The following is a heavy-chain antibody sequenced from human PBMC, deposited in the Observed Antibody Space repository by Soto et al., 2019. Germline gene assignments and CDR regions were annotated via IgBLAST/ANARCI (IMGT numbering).Heavy chain of an antibody. CDR2: IYYSGST. D-gene: IGHD3-10*01. Sequence: SETLSLTCTVSGGSISSYYWSWILQPPWKGLEWIGYIYYSGSTNYNPSLKSRVTISVDTSKNQFSLKLSSVTAADTAVYYCARGYYCGSGSYPDYWGQGTLVTVSS. V-gene: IGHV4-59*01. CDR1: GGSISSYY. J-gene: IGHJ4*02. CDR3: ARGYYCGSGSYPDY.